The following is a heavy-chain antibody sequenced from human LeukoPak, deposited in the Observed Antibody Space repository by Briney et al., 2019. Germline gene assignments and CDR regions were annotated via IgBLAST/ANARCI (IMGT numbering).Heavy chain of an antibody. D-gene: IGHD1-26*01. CDR3: PIGGSGYYYYYYYRDV. CDR1: GGSLGGDY. Sequence: PETLSLTSAVDGGSLGGDYGSWIRQLPEEGLGWIGAINHSRSTNYNPYLKSRATISVDTAKKQISQKRSSVTAADAAVYYCPIGGSGYYYYYYYRDVWGKKTPLTLS. J-gene: IGHJ6*03. V-gene: IGHV4-34*01. CDR2: INHSRST.